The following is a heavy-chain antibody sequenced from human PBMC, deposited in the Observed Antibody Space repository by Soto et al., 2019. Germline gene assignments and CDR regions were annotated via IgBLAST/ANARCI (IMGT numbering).Heavy chain of an antibody. Sequence: GASVKVSCKASGFTFSDYYMHWVREAPGQGREWMGWLNPKSGVTTYAQKFQGRLTLSRDTSINTAYMEVSRLGIDDTALYYCARERYQVLSDGMDVXGQGTTVTV. CDR1: GFTFSDYY. CDR2: LNPKSGVT. CDR3: ARERYQVLSDGMDV. V-gene: IGHV1-2*02. D-gene: IGHD2-2*01. J-gene: IGHJ6*02.